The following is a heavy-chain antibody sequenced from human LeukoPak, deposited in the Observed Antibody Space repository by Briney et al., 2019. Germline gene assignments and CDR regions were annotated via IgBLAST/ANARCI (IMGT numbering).Heavy chain of an antibody. D-gene: IGHD5-18*01. Sequence: PSETLSLTCAVYGGSFSGFYWSWIRQPPGKGLEWIGEINHSGSTNYNPYLQSRVTISVDTSKNQFSLKLRSVTAADTAVYYCARGRMVTKNWFDPWGQGTLITDSS. J-gene: IGHJ5*02. CDR1: GGSFSGFY. CDR3: ARGRMVTKNWFDP. V-gene: IGHV4-34*01. CDR2: INHSGST.